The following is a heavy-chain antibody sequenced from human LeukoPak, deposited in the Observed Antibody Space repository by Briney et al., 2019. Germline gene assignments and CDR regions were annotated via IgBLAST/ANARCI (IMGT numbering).Heavy chain of an antibody. CDR1: GFTFSRFS. CDR2: ISSSGTYI. V-gene: IGHV3-21*01. D-gene: IGHD1-26*01. J-gene: IGHJ4*02. Sequence: GGSLRLSCAASGFTFSRFSMNWVRQAPGKGLEWVSSISSSGTYIYYADSVKGRFTISRDNAKNSLYLQMNSLRAEDTGVYYCAREGVVGATANHYDYWGQGSLVTVSS. CDR3: AREGVVGATANHYDY.